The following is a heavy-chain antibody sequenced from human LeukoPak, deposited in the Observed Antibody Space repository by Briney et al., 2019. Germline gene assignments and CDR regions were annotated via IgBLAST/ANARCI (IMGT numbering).Heavy chain of an antibody. J-gene: IGHJ5*02. V-gene: IGHV3-23*01. D-gene: IGHD2-15*01. CDR3: ARDLVRFGGWYDH. Sequence: GGSLRFSCAASGFTFSSYAMSWVRQAPGKGLEWVSAIGGGGNGFTTYYGEFMKGRFTISRDNSKNTLYLQMNSLRAEDTAVYYCARDLVRFGGWYDHWGQGTLVTVSS. CDR1: GFTFSSYA. CDR2: IGGGGNGFTT.